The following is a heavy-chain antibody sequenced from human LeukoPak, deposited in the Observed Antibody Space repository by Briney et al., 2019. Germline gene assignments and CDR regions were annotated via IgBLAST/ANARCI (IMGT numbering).Heavy chain of an antibody. D-gene: IGHD6-13*01. V-gene: IGHV1-8*03. Sequence: ASVKVSCKASGYTFTSYDINWVRQATGQGLEWMGWMNPISGNTGYAQKFQGRVTITRNTSISTAHMELSSLRSEDTAVYYCARGSGYSSSWYLYYFDYWGQGTLVTVPS. CDR3: ARGSGYSSSWYLYYFDY. CDR1: GYTFTSYD. J-gene: IGHJ4*02. CDR2: MNPISGNT.